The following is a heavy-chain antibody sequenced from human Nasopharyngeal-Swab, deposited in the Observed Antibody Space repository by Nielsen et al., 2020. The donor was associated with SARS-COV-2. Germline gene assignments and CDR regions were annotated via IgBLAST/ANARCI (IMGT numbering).Heavy chain of an antibody. CDR3: TRDDFWSGYYPY. CDR1: GFTFGDYA. J-gene: IGHJ4*02. V-gene: IGHV3-49*04. CDR2: IRSKAYGGTT. Sequence: GGSLRLSCTASGFTFGDYAMSWVRQAPGKGLEWVGFIRSKAYGGTTEYAASVKGRFTISRDDSKSIAYLQMNSLKTEYTAVYYCTRDDFWSGYYPYWGQGTLVTVSS. D-gene: IGHD3-3*01.